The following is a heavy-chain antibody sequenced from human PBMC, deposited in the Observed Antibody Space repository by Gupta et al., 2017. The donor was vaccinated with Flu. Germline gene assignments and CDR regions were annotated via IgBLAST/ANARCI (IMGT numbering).Heavy chain of an antibody. Sequence: EVQLVESGGGLVQPRGSLRLSCAASGFTSSDFCMNWVRQAPGKGLEWVANINQDGRTKDYVDSLKGRFTVSRDNAKNSLFLQMDSLRTEDTAVYFCARNRGWEQFDYWGQGTMVTVSS. J-gene: IGHJ4*02. CDR3: ARNRGWEQFDY. CDR1: GFTSSDFC. D-gene: IGHD5-24*01. V-gene: IGHV3-7*01. CDR2: INQDGRTK.